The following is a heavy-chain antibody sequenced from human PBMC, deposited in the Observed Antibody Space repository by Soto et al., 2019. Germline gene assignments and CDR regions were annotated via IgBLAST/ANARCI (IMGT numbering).Heavy chain of an antibody. Sequence: EVQLVESGGGLVQPGGSTRLSCATSGFPFIDHHLDWVRQAPGKGLEWVGRSRNKAQSYTTEYAASVKGRFTISRDDSGNSVYLQMNSLKIEATATYYCGRVGVWLGGSNAFDIWGQGTTVTVSS. D-gene: IGHD3-16*01. CDR3: GRVGVWLGGSNAFDI. CDR1: GFPFIDHH. V-gene: IGHV3-72*01. J-gene: IGHJ3*02. CDR2: SRNKAQSYTT.